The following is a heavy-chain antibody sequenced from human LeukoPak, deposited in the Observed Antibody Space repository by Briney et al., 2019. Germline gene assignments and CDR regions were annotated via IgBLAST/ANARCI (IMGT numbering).Heavy chain of an antibody. CDR3: ARGEYSSSWYSPHGMDV. J-gene: IGHJ6*02. D-gene: IGHD6-13*01. Sequence: WASVKVSCKASGYTFTGYYMHWVRQAPGQGLEWMGWINSNTGNPTYALGFTGRFVFSLDTSVSTAYLQISSLKAEDTAVYYCARGEYSSSWYSPHGMDVWGQGTTATVSS. CDR1: GYTFTGYY. V-gene: IGHV7-4-1*02. CDR2: INSNTGNP.